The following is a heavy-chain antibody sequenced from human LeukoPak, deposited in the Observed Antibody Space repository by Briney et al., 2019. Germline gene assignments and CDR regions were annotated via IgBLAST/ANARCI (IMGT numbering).Heavy chain of an antibody. CDR2: IDPSDSYT. J-gene: IGHJ5*02. V-gene: IGHV5-10-1*01. CDR1: GYSFTSNW. CDR3: ARQPEGTWFDP. Sequence: GESLKISCKGSGYSFTSNWISWERQMPGKGLEWMGRIDPSDSYTNYSPSFQGHVTISADKSISTAYLQWSSLKASDTAMYYCARQPEGTWFDPWGQGTLVTVSS. D-gene: IGHD1-1*01.